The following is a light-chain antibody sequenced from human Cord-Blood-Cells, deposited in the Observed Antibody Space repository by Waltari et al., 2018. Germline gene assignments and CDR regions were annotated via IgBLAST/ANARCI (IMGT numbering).Light chain of an antibody. V-gene: IGKV3-15*01. J-gene: IGKJ2*01. CDR1: QGVSSN. CDR3: QQYNNWPPYT. Sequence: EMVMTQSPATLSVSPGERAPLSCRASQGVSSNLAWYQQKPGQAPRLLIDGASTRATGIPARLSGSGSGTEFTLTISSLQSEDFAVYYCQQYNNWPPYTFGQGTQLEIK. CDR2: GAS.